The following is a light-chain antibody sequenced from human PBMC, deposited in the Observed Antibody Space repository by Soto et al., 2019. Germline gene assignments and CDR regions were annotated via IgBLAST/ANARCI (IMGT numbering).Light chain of an antibody. CDR2: AAS. Sequence: DIQMTQSPSSLSASVGDRVTITCRASQSISTYLNWYQQKPGTAPNLLIYAASSLQSGVPSRFSGSGSGTDFTLTISSLQPEDFATYYCQQSYNTPYTFGQGTKLEIK. V-gene: IGKV1-39*01. J-gene: IGKJ2*01. CDR3: QQSYNTPYT. CDR1: QSISTY.